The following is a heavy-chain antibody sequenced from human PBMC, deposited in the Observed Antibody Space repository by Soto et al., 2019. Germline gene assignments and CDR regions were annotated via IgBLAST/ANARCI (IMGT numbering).Heavy chain of an antibody. Sequence: QVQLVQSQAEVKKPGSSVKVSCKASGGTFSSYAISWVRQAPGQGLEWMGGIIPIFGTANYAQKFQGRVTITADESTSTAYVELSSLRSEDTAVYYCASPEGRYSGSDYATNYWGQGTLVTVSS. V-gene: IGHV1-69*01. J-gene: IGHJ4*02. CDR3: ASPEGRYSGSDYATNY. CDR1: GGTFSSYA. D-gene: IGHD1-26*01. CDR2: IIPIFGTA.